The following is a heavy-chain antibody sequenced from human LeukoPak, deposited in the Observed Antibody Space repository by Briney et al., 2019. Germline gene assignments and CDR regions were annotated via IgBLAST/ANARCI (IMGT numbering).Heavy chain of an antibody. CDR2: ISYDGSNK. D-gene: IGHD1-26*01. V-gene: IGHV3-30*18. J-gene: IGHJ4*02. CDR3: AKDKRTAGAMYYFDY. Sequence: PGGSLRLSCAASGFTFSSYGMHWVRQAPGKGLEWVAVISYDGSNKYYADSVKGRFTISRDNSKNTLYLQMNSLRAEDTAVYYCAKDKRTAGAMYYFDYWGQGTLVTVSS. CDR1: GFTFSSYG.